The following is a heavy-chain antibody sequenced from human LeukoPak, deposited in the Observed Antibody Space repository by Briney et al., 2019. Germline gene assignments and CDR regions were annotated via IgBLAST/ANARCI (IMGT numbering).Heavy chain of an antibody. D-gene: IGHD6-6*01. J-gene: IGHJ5*02. V-gene: IGHV1-2*02. CDR3: ARLWSSIAANWFDP. CDR1: GYTFTGYY. Sequence: ASVKVSCKASGYTFTGYYMHWVRQAPGQGLEWMGWINPNSGGTNYAQKFQGRVTITADKSTSTAYMELRSLRSDDTAVYYCARLWSSIAANWFDPWGQGTLVTVSS. CDR2: INPNSGGT.